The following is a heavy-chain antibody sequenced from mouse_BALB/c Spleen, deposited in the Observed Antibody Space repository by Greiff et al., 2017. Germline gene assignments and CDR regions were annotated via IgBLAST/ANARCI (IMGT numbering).Heavy chain of an antibody. CDR1: GFNIKDTY. CDR3: AAGLTGAWFAY. Sequence: SGAELVKPGASVKLSCTASGFNIKDTYMHWVKQRPEQGLEWIGRIDPANGNTKYDPKFQGKATITADTSSNTAYLQLSSLTSEDTAVYYCAAGLTGAWFAYWGQGTLVTVSA. V-gene: IGHV14-3*02. CDR2: IDPANGNT. J-gene: IGHJ3*01. D-gene: IGHD4-1*01.